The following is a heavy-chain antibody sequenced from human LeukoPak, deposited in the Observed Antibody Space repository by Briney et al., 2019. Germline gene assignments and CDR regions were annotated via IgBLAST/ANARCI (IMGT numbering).Heavy chain of an antibody. J-gene: IGHJ6*02. D-gene: IGHD3-22*01. CDR3: ARRSQNHYGSSGFHYAMDV. V-gene: IGHV5-51*01. CDR2: IYPGGSDT. Sequence: GESLQISCKGSGYTFSSYWIAWVRQMPGRGLEWMGIIYPGGSDTRYSPSFQGQVTMSADKSITTVYLQWSSLKASDTAMYYCARRSQNHYGSSGFHYAMDVWGQGTTVTVSS. CDR1: GYTFSSYW.